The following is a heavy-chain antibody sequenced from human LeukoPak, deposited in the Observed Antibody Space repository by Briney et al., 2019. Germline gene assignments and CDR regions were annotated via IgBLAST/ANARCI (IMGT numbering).Heavy chain of an antibody. CDR2: INPSGGST. CDR3: ARVAAVAGGFDY. D-gene: IGHD6-19*01. V-gene: IGHV1-46*01. CDR1: GYTFTSYY. Sequence: GASVKVSCKASGYTFTSYYMHWVRQAPGQGLEWMGIINPSGGSTSYAQKFQGRVTMTTDTSTSTAYMELRSLRSDDTAVYYCARVAAVAGGFDYWGQGTLVTVSS. J-gene: IGHJ4*02.